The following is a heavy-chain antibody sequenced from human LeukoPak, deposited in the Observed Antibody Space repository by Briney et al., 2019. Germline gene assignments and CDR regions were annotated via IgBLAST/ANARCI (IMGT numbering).Heavy chain of an antibody. CDR1: GFTFSSYA. D-gene: IGHD5-24*01. CDR3: AKDHSDGYALYFDY. CDR2: ISGSGGST. J-gene: IGHJ4*02. V-gene: IGHV3-23*01. Sequence: GGSLRLSCAASGFTFSSYAMSWVRQAPGKGLEWVSAISGSGGSTYYADSVKGRFTISRDNSKSTLYLQMNSLRAEDTAVYYCAKDHSDGYALYFDYWGQGTLVTVSS.